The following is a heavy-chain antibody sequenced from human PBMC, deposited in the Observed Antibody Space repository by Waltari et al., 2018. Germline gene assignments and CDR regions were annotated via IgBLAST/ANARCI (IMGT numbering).Heavy chain of an antibody. CDR2: IYPIDSDT. CDR3: ARLVGGSGGTVVNWFDP. V-gene: IGHV5-51*01. J-gene: IGHJ5*02. D-gene: IGHD3-10*01. Sequence: EVQLVQSGAEVKKPGESLKISCKGSGYTFTNYWIGWVRQMPGKGLEWMGIIYPIDSDTIYSPSFQGQVSISVDKSISTAYLQWSSLRASDTAKYYCARLVGGSGGTVVNWFDPWGQGTLVTVSS. CDR1: GYTFTNYW.